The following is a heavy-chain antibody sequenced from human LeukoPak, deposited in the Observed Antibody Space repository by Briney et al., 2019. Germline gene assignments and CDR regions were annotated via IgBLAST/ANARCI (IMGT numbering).Heavy chain of an antibody. J-gene: IGHJ6*03. CDR1: GFTVSSNY. CDR2: IYSGGST. V-gene: IGHV3-53*01. CDR3: ARGSYRYYMDV. Sequence: PGGSLRLSCAASGFTVSSNYMSWVRQAPGKGLEWVSVIYSGGSTYYADSVKGRFTISRDNSKNTLYLQMNSLRAEDTAVYYCARGSYRYYMDVWGKGTTVTVSS.